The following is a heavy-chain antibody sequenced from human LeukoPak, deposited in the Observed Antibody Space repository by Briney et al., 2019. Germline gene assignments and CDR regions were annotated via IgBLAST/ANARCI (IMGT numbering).Heavy chain of an antibody. CDR2: IYYSGST. D-gene: IGHD2-21*02. V-gene: IGHV4-31*03. CDR3: ARDYCGGDCYSPWFDP. Sequence: SETLSLTCTVSGGSISSGGYYWSWICQHPGKGLEWIGYIYYSGSTYYNPSLKSRVTISVDTSKNQFSLKLSSVTAADTAVYYCARDYCGGDCYSPWFDPWGQGTLVTVSS. CDR1: GGSISSGGYY. J-gene: IGHJ5*02.